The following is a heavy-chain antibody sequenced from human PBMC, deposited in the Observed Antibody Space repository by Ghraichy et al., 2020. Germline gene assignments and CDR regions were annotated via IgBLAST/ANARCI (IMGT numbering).Heavy chain of an antibody. Sequence: GGSLRLSCAASGFTFSSYAMSWVRQAPGKGLEWVSAISGSGGSTYYADSVKGRFTISRDNSKNTLYLQMNSLRAEDTAVYYCAKARNRYCSGGSCYSDAFDIWGQGTMVTVSS. CDR3: AKARNRYCSGGSCYSDAFDI. D-gene: IGHD2-15*01. J-gene: IGHJ3*02. CDR2: ISGSGGST. V-gene: IGHV3-23*01. CDR1: GFTFSSYA.